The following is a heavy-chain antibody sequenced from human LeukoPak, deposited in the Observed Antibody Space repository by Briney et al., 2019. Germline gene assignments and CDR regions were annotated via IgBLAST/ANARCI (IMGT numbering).Heavy chain of an antibody. V-gene: IGHV3-48*01. D-gene: IGHD3-16*01. Sequence: GGSPRLSCAASGFTFSTYSMNWVRQAPGKGLEWVSYISGSSGTIYYADSVKGRFTISRDNAKNSPYLQMNSLRAEDAAVYYCARRSEFGVLYYMDVWGKGTTVTVSS. J-gene: IGHJ6*03. CDR1: GFTFSTYS. CDR3: ARRSEFGVLYYMDV. CDR2: ISGSSGTI.